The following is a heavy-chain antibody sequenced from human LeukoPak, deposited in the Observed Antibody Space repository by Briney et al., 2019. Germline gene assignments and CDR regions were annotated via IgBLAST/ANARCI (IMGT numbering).Heavy chain of an antibody. J-gene: IGHJ3*02. CDR2: ISSSGSTI. Sequence: GGSVRLSCAASGFTFSSYSMNWVRQAPGKGLEWVSYISSSGSTIYYADSVKGRSTISRDNAKNSLYLQMNSLRAEDTAVYYCASRPKADAFDIWGQGTMVTVSS. CDR1: GFTFSSYS. V-gene: IGHV3-48*04. CDR3: ASRPKADAFDI.